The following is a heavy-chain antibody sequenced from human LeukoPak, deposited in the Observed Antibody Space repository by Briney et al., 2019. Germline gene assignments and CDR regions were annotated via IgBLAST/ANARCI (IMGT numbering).Heavy chain of an antibody. D-gene: IGHD3-22*01. V-gene: IGHV4-34*01. CDR2: INHSGST. J-gene: IGHJ6*02. CDR3: ARVLYDSSGYYLWGGHYYYGMDV. CDR1: GGSFSGYY. Sequence: SETLSLTCAVYGGSFSGYYWSWIRQPPGKGLEWIGEINHSGSTNYNPSLKSRVTISVDTSKNQFSLKLSSVTAADTAVYYCARVLYDSSGYYLWGGHYYYGMDVWGQGTTAAVSS.